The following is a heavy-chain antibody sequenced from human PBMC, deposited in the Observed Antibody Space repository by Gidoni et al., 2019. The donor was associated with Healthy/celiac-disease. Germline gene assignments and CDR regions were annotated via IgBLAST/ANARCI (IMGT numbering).Heavy chain of an antibody. Sequence: QVQLVQSGAEVKKPGTSVKVSCKASGCTFTGYYMHWVRQAPGKGLEWLGWINPNSGGTTYAQKFQGRVTMTRDTSISTADMELSRLRSDDTAVYYCARDEAGSSWYSVYWGQGTLVTVSS. J-gene: IGHJ4*02. D-gene: IGHD6-13*01. CDR3: ARDEAGSSWYSVY. V-gene: IGHV1-2*02. CDR1: GCTFTGYY. CDR2: INPNSGGT.